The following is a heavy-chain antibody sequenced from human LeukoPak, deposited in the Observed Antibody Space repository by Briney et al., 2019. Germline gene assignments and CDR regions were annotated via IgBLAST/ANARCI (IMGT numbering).Heavy chain of an antibody. CDR3: TRGRWELLWGDA. D-gene: IGHD1-26*01. V-gene: IGHV3-30*03. Sequence: GGSLRLSCAASGFIFSDYVMYWARQAPGKGLEWVTRISYDGSNRHYADSVKGRFAISRDNSKSVLYLQMNSLRAEDSAVYYCTRGRWELLWGDAWGQGTLVTVSS. CDR1: GFIFSDYV. CDR2: ISYDGSNR. J-gene: IGHJ5*02.